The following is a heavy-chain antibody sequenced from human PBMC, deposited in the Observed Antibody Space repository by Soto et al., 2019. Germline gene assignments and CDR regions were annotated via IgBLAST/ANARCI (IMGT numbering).Heavy chain of an antibody. CDR1: GFTISSYA. V-gene: IGHV3-23*01. D-gene: IGHD3-9*01. Sequence: PGGSLRLSCAASGFTISSYAMSWVRQAPGKGLEWVSAISGSGGSTYYADSVKGRFTISRDNSKNTLYLQMNSLRAEDTAVYYCAKGGGVDILTGYYPQIDYWGQGTLVTVSS. CDR3: AKGGGVDILTGYYPQIDY. J-gene: IGHJ4*02. CDR2: ISGSGGST.